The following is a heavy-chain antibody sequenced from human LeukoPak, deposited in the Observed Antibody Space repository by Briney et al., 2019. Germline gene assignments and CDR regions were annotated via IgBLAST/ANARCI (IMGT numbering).Heavy chain of an antibody. CDR1: GFTFSTYA. J-gene: IGHJ4*02. V-gene: IGHV3-23*01. D-gene: IGHD2-2*01. CDR2: ISGSGVST. CDR3: AKDWGMGDQLLRIDY. Sequence: GGSLRLSCTASGFTFSTYAMNWVRQSPGKGLEWVSGISGSGVSTYYADSVKGRFTISRDNSNNTLYLQMSSLGAEDTAVYYCAKDWGMGDQLLRIDYWGQGTLVTVSS.